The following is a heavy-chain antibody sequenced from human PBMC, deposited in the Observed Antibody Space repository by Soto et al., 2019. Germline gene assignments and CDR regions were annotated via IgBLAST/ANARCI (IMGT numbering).Heavy chain of an antibody. D-gene: IGHD5-12*01. V-gene: IGHV3-21*01. CDR3: ARDFRDGYYFDY. CDR2: ISSSTNYI. J-gene: IGHJ4*02. Sequence: EVQLVESGGGLVKPGGSLRLSCAASGFTFSSYSMNWVRQAPGKGLEWVSSISSSTNYIYYADSVKGRVTISRDNAKNSLYLQMNSLRAEDTAVYYCARDFRDGYYFDYWGQGTLVTVSS. CDR1: GFTFSSYS.